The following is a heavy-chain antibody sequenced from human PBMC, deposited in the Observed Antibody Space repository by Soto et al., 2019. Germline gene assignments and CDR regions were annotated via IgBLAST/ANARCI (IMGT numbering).Heavy chain of an antibody. V-gene: IGHV3-30-3*01. CDR2: ISYDGSNK. D-gene: IGHD3-10*01. J-gene: IGHJ3*02. CDR3: ASTRGDEAFDI. CDR1: GFTFSSYA. Sequence: QVQLVESGGGVVQPGRSLRLSCAASGFTFSSYAMHWVRQAPGKGLEWVAVISYDGSNKYYADSVKGRFTISRDNSKNTLYLQMNSLRAEDTAVYYCASTRGDEAFDIWGQGTMVTVSS.